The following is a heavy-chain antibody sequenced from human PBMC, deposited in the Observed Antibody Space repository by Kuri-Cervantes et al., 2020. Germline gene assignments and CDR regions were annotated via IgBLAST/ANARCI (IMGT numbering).Heavy chain of an antibody. CDR2: IIPIFGTA. J-gene: IGHJ3*02. CDR1: GGTFSSYA. Sequence: SVKVSCKASGGTFSSYAISWVRQAPGQGLEWMGGIIPIFGTANYAQKFQGRVTITADESTSTAYMELSSLRSEDTAVYYCARVGRHYDILTGLLEAFDIWGQGTMVTVSS. V-gene: IGHV1-69*13. D-gene: IGHD3-9*01. CDR3: ARVGRHYDILTGLLEAFDI.